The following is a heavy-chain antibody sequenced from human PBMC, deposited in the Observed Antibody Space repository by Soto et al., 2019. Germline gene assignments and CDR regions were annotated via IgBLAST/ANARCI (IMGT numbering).Heavy chain of an antibody. V-gene: IGHV4-39*01. CDR3: ARSDYYYYYYGMDV. CDR1: GGSISSCSYY. CDR2: IYYSGST. Sequence: SETLSLTCTVSGGSISSCSYYWGWVRQPPGKGLEWIGSIYYSGSTYYNPSLKSRVTISVDTSKNQFSLKLTSVTAADTAVYYCARSDYYYYYYGMDVWGQGTTVTVSS. J-gene: IGHJ6*02.